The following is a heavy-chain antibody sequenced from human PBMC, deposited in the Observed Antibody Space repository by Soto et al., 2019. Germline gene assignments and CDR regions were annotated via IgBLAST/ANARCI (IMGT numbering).Heavy chain of an antibody. CDR1: GGSFSGYY. V-gene: IGHV4-34*01. CDR2: INHSGST. D-gene: IGHD3-3*01. CDR3: ARGRRLDFWSGYSFYYYYGMDV. Sequence: SETLSLTCAVYGGSFSGYYWSWIRQPPGKGLEWIGEINHSGSTNYNPSLKSRVTISVDTSKNQFSLKLSSVTAADTAVYYCARGRRLDFWSGYSFYYYYGMDVWGQGTTVTVSS. J-gene: IGHJ6*02.